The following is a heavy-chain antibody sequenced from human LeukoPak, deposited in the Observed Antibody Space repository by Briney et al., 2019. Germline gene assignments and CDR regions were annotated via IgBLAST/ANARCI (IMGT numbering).Heavy chain of an antibody. CDR1: GFTFSSYS. D-gene: IGHD3-22*01. J-gene: IGHJ4*02. CDR2: ISGSGGTA. Sequence: GGSLRLSCAASGFTFSSYSMSWVRQAPGKGLEWVSAISGSGGTAYYADSVKGRFTISRDNSKNTLYLQMNSLRAEDTAVYYCAKKGYYDGSGYYMYYFDHWGQGTLVTVSS. CDR3: AKKGYYDGSGYYMYYFDH. V-gene: IGHV3-23*01.